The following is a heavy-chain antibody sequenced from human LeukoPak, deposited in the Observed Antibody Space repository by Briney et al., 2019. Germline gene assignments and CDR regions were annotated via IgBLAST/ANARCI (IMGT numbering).Heavy chain of an antibody. J-gene: IGHJ4*02. CDR3: ARVEDYDILTGFDY. D-gene: IGHD3-9*01. V-gene: IGHV3-7*01. CDR1: GFTFSSYG. Sequence: GGSLRLSCAASGFTFSSYGMSWVRQAPGKGLEWVANIKQDESEKYYVDSVKGRFTISRDNAKNSLYLQMNSLRAEDTAVYYCARVEDYDILTGFDYWGQGTLVTVSS. CDR2: IKQDESEK.